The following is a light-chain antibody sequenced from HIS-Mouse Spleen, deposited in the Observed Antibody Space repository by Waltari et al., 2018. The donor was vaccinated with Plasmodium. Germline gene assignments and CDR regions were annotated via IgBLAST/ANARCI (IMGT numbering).Light chain of an antibody. J-gene: IGLJ2*01. Sequence: QSALTQPASVSGSPGQSITISCTGTSSDVGSYHLVPWYQQPPGKAPKLMIYEGSKRPSGVSNRFSGSKSGNTASLTISGLQAEDEADYYCCSYAGSRVFGGGTKLTVL. CDR1: SSDVGSYHL. CDR3: CSYAGSRV. CDR2: EGS. V-gene: IGLV2-23*01.